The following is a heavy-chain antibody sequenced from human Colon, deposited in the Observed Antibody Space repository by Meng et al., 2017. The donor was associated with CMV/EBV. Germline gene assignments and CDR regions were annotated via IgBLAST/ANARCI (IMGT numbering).Heavy chain of an antibody. CDR3: GTFGGDFDY. V-gene: IGHV1-2*02. CDR1: GYTFTGYL. D-gene: IGHD3-3*01. Sequence: VHLMQSGAGMREPGASVKVSCKASGYTFTGYLIHWVRQAPGQGLEWMGWINPYSGDTIYAQKFEVGVTMTRDASITTAYLELSSLKSDDTAVYYCGTFGGDFDYWGQGTLVTVFS. CDR2: INPYSGDT. J-gene: IGHJ4*02.